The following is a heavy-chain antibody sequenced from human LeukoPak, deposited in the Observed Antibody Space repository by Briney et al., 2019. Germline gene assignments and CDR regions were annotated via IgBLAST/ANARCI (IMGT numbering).Heavy chain of an antibody. CDR3: ARALYCGGDCYESDAFDI. CDR2: ISYGGSNK. J-gene: IGHJ3*02. D-gene: IGHD2-21*02. V-gene: IGHV3-30*04. CDR1: GFTFSSYA. Sequence: PGRSLRLSCAASGFTFSSYAMHWVRQAPGKGLEWVAVISYGGSNKYYADSVKGRFTISRDNSKNTLYLQMNSLRAEDTAVYYCARALYCGGDCYESDAFDIWGQGTMVTVSS.